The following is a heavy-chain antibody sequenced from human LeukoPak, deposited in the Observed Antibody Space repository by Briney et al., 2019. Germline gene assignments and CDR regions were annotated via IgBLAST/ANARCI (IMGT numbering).Heavy chain of an antibody. J-gene: IGHJ6*02. D-gene: IGHD3-10*01. CDR2: TSHDGRDN. V-gene: IGHV3-30*18. CDR1: GFTFSSYG. Sequence: PGRSLGLSCAASGFTFSSYGMHWVRQAPGKGLEWVAVTSHDGRDNYCADSVKGRFDVSRDNSKNTLYLQMDSLSAEDTAMNYCTKDGNYYGSGRYDGMDVWGQGTTVIVSS. CDR3: TKDGNYYGSGRYDGMDV.